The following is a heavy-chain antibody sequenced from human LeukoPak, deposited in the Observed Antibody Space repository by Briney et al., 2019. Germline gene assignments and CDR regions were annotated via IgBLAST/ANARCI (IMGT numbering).Heavy chain of an antibody. D-gene: IGHD1-26*01. CDR2: INSDGSST. CDR3: ARDPSGGFDP. CDR1: GFTFSDHY. Sequence: GGSLRLSCAASGFTFSDHYMDWVRQAPGKGLVWVSRINSDGSSTSYADSVKGRFTISRDNAKNTLYLQMNSLRAEDTAVYYCARDPSGGFDPWGQGTLVTVSS. J-gene: IGHJ5*02. V-gene: IGHV3-74*01.